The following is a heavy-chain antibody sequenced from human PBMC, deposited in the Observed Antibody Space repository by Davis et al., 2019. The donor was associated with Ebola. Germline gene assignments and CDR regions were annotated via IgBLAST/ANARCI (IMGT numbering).Heavy chain of an antibody. V-gene: IGHV1-8*01. CDR1: GYTFSNYA. CDR3: AREGTGDGFIYYYGMDV. J-gene: IGHJ6*02. CDR2: MNPNSGDT. Sequence: ASSVTVSCQASGYTFSNYAINWVRQATGQGLEWMGWMNPNSGDTGYAQKFQGRVTMTRNTSISTAYMELSSLRSEDTAVDYSAREGTGDGFIYYYGMDVWGQGTTVTVSS. D-gene: IGHD1-1*01.